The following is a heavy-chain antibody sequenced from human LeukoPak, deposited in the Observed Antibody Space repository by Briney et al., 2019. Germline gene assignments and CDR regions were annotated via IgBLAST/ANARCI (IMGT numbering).Heavy chain of an antibody. V-gene: IGHV3-66*01. D-gene: IGHD2-15*01. CDR3: ARADCSGGSCYEAYYFDY. Sequence: GGSLRLSCAASGFTVSSNYMSWVRQAPGKGLEWVSVIYSGGSTYYADSVKGRFTISRDNSKNTLYLQMNSLRAEDTAVYYCARADCSGGSCYEAYYFDYWGQGTLVTVSS. CDR2: IYSGGST. J-gene: IGHJ4*02. CDR1: GFTVSSNY.